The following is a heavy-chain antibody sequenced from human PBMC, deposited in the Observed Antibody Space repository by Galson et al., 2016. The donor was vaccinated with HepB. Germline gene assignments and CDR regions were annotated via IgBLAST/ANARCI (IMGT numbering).Heavy chain of an antibody. CDR1: GFTVFNNY. D-gene: IGHD3-3*01. CDR3: ARSQISGVVNGPY. Sequence: SLRLSCAASGFTVFNNYMTWVRQAPGKGLEWVSLIYSGGSTHYADSVKGRFTISRNSSKNTLYLQMNNLRAEDTAVYYCARSQISGVVNGPYWGQGTQVTVSS. J-gene: IGHJ4*02. CDR2: IYSGGST. V-gene: IGHV3-66*01.